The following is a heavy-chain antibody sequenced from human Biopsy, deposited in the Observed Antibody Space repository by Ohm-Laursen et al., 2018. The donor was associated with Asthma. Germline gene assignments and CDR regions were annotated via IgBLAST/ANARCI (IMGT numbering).Heavy chain of an antibody. V-gene: IGHV3-30-3*01. CDR3: ARDGGLNGDPGHWSFDL. CDR2: LSSNGTYK. D-gene: IGHD4-17*01. J-gene: IGHJ2*01. CDR1: GFNLSPHS. Sequence: SLRLSCSAFGFNLSPHSFFWVRQAPGRGLEWLSHLSSNGTYKAYADSVKGRFTVSRDSSRASLYLQMAGLGPDDTAVYYCARDGGLNGDPGHWSFDLWGRGTRLTV.